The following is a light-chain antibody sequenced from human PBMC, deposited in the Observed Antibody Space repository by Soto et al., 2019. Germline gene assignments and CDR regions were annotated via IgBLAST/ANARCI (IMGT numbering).Light chain of an antibody. J-gene: IGKJ2*01. CDR1: QGISSY. CDR3: QQYYSYPRT. Sequence: AIRMTQSPSSFSASTGDRVTITCRASQGISSYLAWYQQKPGKAPKLLIYTASTLQSGVPSRFSGSGSGTEFTLAIISLQSEDFATYYFQQYYSYPRTFGHGTKVEIK. CDR2: TAS. V-gene: IGKV1-8*01.